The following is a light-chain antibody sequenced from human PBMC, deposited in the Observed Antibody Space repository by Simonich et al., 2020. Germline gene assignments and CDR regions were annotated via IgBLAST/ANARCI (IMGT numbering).Light chain of an antibody. CDR2: WES. Sequence: DIVMTQSPDSLAVSLGERATINCKSSQSVLYSSNNKYYLAWYQQKPGQPPKLLIYWESTRESGIPERFSGSGSGTDFALTISSMQAEDVAVYYCQQYYSTPLTFGGGTKVEIK. V-gene: IGKV4-1*01. CDR3: QQYYSTPLT. J-gene: IGKJ4*01. CDR1: QSVLYSSNNKYY.